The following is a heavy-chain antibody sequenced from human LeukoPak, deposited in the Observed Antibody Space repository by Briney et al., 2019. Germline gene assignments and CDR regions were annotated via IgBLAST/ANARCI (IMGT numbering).Heavy chain of an antibody. V-gene: IGHV1-8*01. J-gene: IGHJ6*02. Sequence: ASVKVSCKASGYTFTSYDINWVRQATGQGPEWMGWMNPNSGNTGYAQKFQGRVTMTRNTSISTAYMELSSLRSEDTAVYYCARLAGHSGIAYGMDVWGQGTTVTVSS. CDR3: ARLAGHSGIAYGMDV. CDR1: GYTFTSYD. CDR2: MNPNSGNT. D-gene: IGHD1-26*01.